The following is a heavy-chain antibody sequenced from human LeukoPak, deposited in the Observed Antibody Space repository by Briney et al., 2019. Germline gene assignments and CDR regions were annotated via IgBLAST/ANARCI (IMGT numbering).Heavy chain of an antibody. CDR1: GFTFSTYG. V-gene: IGHV3-23*01. Sequence: GGSLRLSCAASGFTFSTYGMSWVRQAPGKGLEWVSAVSSTGGTTYYADSVKGRFTISRDNSKNTLFLQINSLRAEDTAVYYCAKNGDRGAFCSGGTCYPYYYYYMDVWGKGTTVTISS. D-gene: IGHD2-15*01. CDR2: VSSTGGTT. CDR3: AKNGDRGAFCSGGTCYPYYYYYMDV. J-gene: IGHJ6*03.